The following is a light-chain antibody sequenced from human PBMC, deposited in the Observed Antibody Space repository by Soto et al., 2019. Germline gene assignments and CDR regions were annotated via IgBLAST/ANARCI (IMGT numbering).Light chain of an antibody. CDR3: QHYRSAQMT. V-gene: IGKV1-27*01. CDR1: QGVANY. Sequence: DIQMTQSPSSLSASVGDRVTITCRASQGVANYLGWYQQKPGKVPKALIYGVSTLQSGVPSRFSGSGSDTDFTPTISSLQPEDAATYYCQHYRSAQMTFGQGTKWIS. J-gene: IGKJ1*01. CDR2: GVS.